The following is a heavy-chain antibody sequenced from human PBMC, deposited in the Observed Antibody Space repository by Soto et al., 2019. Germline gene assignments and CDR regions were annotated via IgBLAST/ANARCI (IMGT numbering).Heavy chain of an antibody. D-gene: IGHD1-26*01. CDR1: GGSISSFY. CDR3: VIMEARLVGLFDY. Sequence: SETLSLTCTVSGGSISSFYWSWIRQPPGKGLEWIGYIYYSGSSNYNPSLKSRVTISVDTSKNQFSLKLNSVTAADTAVYYCVIMEARLVGLFDYWRQGILVTVS. J-gene: IGHJ4*02. CDR2: IYYSGSS. V-gene: IGHV4-59*08.